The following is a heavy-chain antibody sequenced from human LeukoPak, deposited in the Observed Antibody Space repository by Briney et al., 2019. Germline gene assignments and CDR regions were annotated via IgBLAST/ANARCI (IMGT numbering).Heavy chain of an antibody. CDR1: GGSISSYY. J-gene: IGHJ4*02. V-gene: IGHV4-59*01. D-gene: IGHD2-2*01. CDR3: ARAKYDYFDY. CDR2: IYYSGST. Sequence: PSETLSLTCTVSGGSISSYYWSWIRQPPGKGLEWVGYIYYSGSTNYNPSLKSRVTISVDTSKNQFSLKLSSVTAADTAVYYCARAKYDYFDYWGQGTLVTVSS.